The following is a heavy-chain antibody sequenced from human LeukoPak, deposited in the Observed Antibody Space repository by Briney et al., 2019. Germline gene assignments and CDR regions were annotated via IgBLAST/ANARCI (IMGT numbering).Heavy chain of an antibody. Sequence: ASVKVSCKASGYTFTSYGISWVRQAPGQGLEWMGWISAYNGNTNYAQKLQGRVTMTTDTSTNTAYMELRSLRSDDTAVDYCARSACSGGSCYSEYFQHWGQGTLVTVSS. D-gene: IGHD2-15*01. J-gene: IGHJ1*01. CDR2: ISAYNGNT. V-gene: IGHV1-18*01. CDR3: ARSACSGGSCYSEYFQH. CDR1: GYTFTSYG.